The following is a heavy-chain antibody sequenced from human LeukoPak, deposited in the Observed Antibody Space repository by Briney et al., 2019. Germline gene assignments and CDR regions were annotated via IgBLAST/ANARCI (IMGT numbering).Heavy chain of an antibody. CDR3: ARDFYGSGSYCYY. CDR2: INPNSGGT. V-gene: IGHV1-2*02. Sequence: AASVKVSCKVSGYTLTELSMHWMRQAPGQGLEWMGWINPNSGGTNYALKFQGRVALTRDTSISTAYMDLSRLRSDDTAMYYCARDFYGSGSYCYYWGHRTLVTVSS. D-gene: IGHD3-10*01. CDR1: GYTLTELS. J-gene: IGHJ4*01.